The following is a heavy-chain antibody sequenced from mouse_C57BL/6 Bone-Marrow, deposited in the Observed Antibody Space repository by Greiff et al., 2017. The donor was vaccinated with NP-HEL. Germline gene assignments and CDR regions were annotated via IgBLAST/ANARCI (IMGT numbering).Heavy chain of an antibody. Sequence: QVQLQQPGAELVRPGTSVKLSCKASGYTFTSYWMHWVKQRPGQGLEWIGVIDPSDSYTNYNQKFKGKATLTVDTSSSTAYMQLISLTSEDSAVYYCANYNGYWGQGTTLTVSS. CDR1: GYTFTSYW. CDR3: ANYNGY. D-gene: IGHD1-3*01. CDR2: IDPSDSYT. J-gene: IGHJ2*01. V-gene: IGHV1-59*01.